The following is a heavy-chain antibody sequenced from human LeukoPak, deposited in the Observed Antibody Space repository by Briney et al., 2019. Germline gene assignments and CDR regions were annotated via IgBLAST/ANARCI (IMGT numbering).Heavy chain of an antibody. CDR3: ARQPGFTSGPEY. Sequence: SETLTVTRTVSGGSISGYYWNWIRQPPGKGLEWIGSLYYSGSTYYNPSLKSRVTISVDTPNNLFSLKLTSVTAAGTAVYYCARQPGFTSGPEYWGQGDLGSVSS. J-gene: IGHJ4*02. CDR1: GGSISGYY. CDR2: LYYSGST. D-gene: IGHD5-18*01. V-gene: IGHV4-39*01.